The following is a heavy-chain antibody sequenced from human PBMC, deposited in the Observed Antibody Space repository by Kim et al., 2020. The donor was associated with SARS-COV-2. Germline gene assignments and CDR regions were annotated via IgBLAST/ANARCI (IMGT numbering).Heavy chain of an antibody. CDR1: GYPFIGYY. D-gene: IGHD4-17*01. Sequence: ASVKVSCKTSGYPFIGYYIHWARQAPGQGLEWMGWINPNNGEAAYAQRFKVRVTLTRDTSISTAYLELSSRRYDDTAVYYCARGGNGGYYRGTDPWAQGSLVTVSS. V-gene: IGHV1-2*02. CDR3: ARGGNGGYYRGTDP. CDR2: INPNNGEA. J-gene: IGHJ5*02.